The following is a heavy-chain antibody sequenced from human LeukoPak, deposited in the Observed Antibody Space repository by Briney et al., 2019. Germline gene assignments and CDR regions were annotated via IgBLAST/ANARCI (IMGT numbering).Heavy chain of an antibody. CDR3: ARACTSCYDFDY. V-gene: IGHV3-21*01. Sequence: GGSLRLSCAASGFTFSSYSMNWVRQAPGKGLEWVSSISSSSSYIYYADSVKGRFTISRDNAKNSLYLQMNSLRAEGTAVYYCARACTSCYDFDYWGQGTLVTVSS. J-gene: IGHJ4*02. CDR2: ISSSSSYI. CDR1: GFTFSSYS. D-gene: IGHD2-2*01.